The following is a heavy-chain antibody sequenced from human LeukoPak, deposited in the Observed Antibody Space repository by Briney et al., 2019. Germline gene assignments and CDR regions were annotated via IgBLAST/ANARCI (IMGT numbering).Heavy chain of an antibody. V-gene: IGHV3-21*01. CDR3: ARIWDGYSGSDY. CDR2: ISSSSSYM. CDR1: GFTFSSYS. J-gene: IGHJ4*02. Sequence: GGSLRLSCAASGFTFSSYSMNWVRQAPGKGLEWVSSISSSSSYMYYADSVKGRFTISRDNAKNSVYLQMNSLRAEDTAVYYCARIWDGYSGSDYWGQGTLVTVSS. D-gene: IGHD1-26*01.